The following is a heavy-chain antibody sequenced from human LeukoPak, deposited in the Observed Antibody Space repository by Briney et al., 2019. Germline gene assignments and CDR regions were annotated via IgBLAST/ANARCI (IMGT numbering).Heavy chain of an antibody. CDR3: ARGPYGDYTDY. CDR2: INGDGSSI. V-gene: IGHV3-74*01. CDR1: GFSFSNYW. J-gene: IGHJ4*02. Sequence: PGGSLRLSCAASGFSFSNYWMHWVRQAPGKGLVWVSRINGDGSSINYADSVKGRFTISRDNAKNTLYLQMNSLRAEDTAVYYCARGPYGDYTDYWGQGTLVTVSS. D-gene: IGHD4-17*01.